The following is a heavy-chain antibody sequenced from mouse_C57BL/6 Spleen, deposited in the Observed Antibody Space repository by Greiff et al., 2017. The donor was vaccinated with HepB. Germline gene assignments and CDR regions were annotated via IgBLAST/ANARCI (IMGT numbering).Heavy chain of an antibody. CDR1: GYTFTSYW. V-gene: IGHV1-50*01. CDR3: ARGAIYYGSSYYFDY. Sequence: VQLQQPGAELVKPGASVKLSCKASGYTFTSYWMQWVKQRPGQGLEWIGEIDPSDSYTNYNQKFKGKATLTVDTSSSTAYMQLSSLTSEDSAVYYCARGAIYYGSSYYFDYWGQGTTLTVSS. CDR2: IDPSDSYT. D-gene: IGHD1-1*01. J-gene: IGHJ2*01.